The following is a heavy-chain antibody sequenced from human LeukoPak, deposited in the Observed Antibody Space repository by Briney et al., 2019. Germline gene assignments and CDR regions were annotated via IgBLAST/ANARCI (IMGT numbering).Heavy chain of an antibody. J-gene: IGHJ4*02. V-gene: IGHV3-7*01. CDR2: IKQDGSEK. Sequence: PGGSLRLSCAASGFTFSRYWMSWVRQAPGKGLEWVANIKQDGSEKNYVDSVKGRFTISRDNAKNLLYLQMNSLRAEDTAVYYCARKGSTYYYTFDYWGQGTLVTVSS. CDR1: GFTFSRYW. CDR3: ARKGSTYYYTFDY. D-gene: IGHD3-22*01.